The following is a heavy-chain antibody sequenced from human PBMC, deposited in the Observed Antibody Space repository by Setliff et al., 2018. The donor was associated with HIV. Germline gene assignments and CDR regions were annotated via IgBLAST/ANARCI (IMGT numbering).Heavy chain of an antibody. CDR3: ARESGVPGYYYYYYMDV. CDR2: ISAYSGDT. Sequence: ASVKVSCKASGYPFSGYGISWVRQAPGQGLEWMGWISAYSGDTNYAQKFQGRLTMTTDTSTSTAYMELSRLRSADTAVYYCARESGVPGYYYYYYMDVWGKGTTVTVSS. J-gene: IGHJ6*03. D-gene: IGHD3-3*01. V-gene: IGHV1-18*01. CDR1: GYPFSGYG.